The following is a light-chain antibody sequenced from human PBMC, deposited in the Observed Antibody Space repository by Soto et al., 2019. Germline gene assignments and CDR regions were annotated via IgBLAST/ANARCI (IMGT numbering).Light chain of an antibody. CDR3: QQYDTSPRT. CDR1: QSLRSSY. V-gene: IGKV3-20*01. Sequence: EIVLTQSPGTLSLSPGERATLSCRASQSLRSSYLACYQQKPGQAPRILIYAASSRATGIPDRFSGSGSETDFTLTISRLEPEDSAVYYCQQYDTSPRTFGQGTKVEI. J-gene: IGKJ1*01. CDR2: AAS.